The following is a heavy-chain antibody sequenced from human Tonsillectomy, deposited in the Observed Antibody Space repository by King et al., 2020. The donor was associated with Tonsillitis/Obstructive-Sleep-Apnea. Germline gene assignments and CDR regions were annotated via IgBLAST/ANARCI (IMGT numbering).Heavy chain of an antibody. CDR3: AGLAARSRIYYYYYMDV. CDR2: INHSGST. Sequence: VQLQQWGAGLLKPSETLSLTCAVYGGSFSGYYWSWIRQPPGKGLEWIGEINHSGSTNYNPSLKSRVTISVDTSKNQFSLKLSSVTAADTAVYYCAGLAARSRIYYYYYMDVWGKGTTVTVSS. D-gene: IGHD6-6*01. V-gene: IGHV4-34*01. CDR1: GGSFSGYY. J-gene: IGHJ6*03.